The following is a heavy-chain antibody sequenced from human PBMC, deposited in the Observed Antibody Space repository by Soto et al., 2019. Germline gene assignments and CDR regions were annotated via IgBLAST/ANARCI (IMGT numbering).Heavy chain of an antibody. D-gene: IGHD2-2*03. V-gene: IGHV4-61*01. J-gene: IGHJ5*02. CDR3: ARDFGYCSSTSCYDWFDP. CDR2: IYYSGST. CDR1: GGSVXSGSYY. Sequence: SETLSLTCTFSGGSVXSGSYYLSWIRQPPGKGLEWIGYIYYSGSTNYNPSLKSRVTISVDTSKNQFSLKLSSVTAADTAVYYCARDFGYCSSTSCYDWFDPWGQGTLVTVSS.